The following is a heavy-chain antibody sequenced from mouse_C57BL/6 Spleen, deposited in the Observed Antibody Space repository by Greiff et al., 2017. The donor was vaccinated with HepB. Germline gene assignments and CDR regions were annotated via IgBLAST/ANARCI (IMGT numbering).Heavy chain of an antibody. D-gene: IGHD2-5*01. J-gene: IGHJ4*01. Sequence: EVQLQQSGPELVKPGASVKMSCKASGYTFTDYNMHWVKQSHGQSLEWIGYINPNNGGTSYNQKFKGKATLTVNKSSRTAYMELRSLTSEDSAVYYCARSGYYSNYRYYAMDYWGQGTSVTVSS. V-gene: IGHV1-22*01. CDR2: INPNNGGT. CDR3: ARSGYYSNYRYYAMDY. CDR1: GYTFTDYN.